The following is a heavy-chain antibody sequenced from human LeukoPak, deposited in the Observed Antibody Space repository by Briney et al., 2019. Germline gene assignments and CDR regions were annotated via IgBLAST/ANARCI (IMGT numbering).Heavy chain of an antibody. CDR2: IYYSGST. CDR1: GGSISSYY. D-gene: IGHD4-11*01. Sequence: PSETLSLTCTVSGGSISSYYWSWIRQPPGKGLEWIGYIYYSGSTNYNPSLKSRVTISVDTSKNQFSLKLSSVTAADTAVYYCARTHTPYTGNWYFDLWGRGTLVTVSS. CDR3: ARTHTPYTGNWYFDL. V-gene: IGHV4-59*12. J-gene: IGHJ2*01.